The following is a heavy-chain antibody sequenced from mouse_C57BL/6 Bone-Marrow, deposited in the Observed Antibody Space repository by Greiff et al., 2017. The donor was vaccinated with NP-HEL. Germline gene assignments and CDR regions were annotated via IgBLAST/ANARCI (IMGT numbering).Heavy chain of an antibody. J-gene: IGHJ1*03. CDR2: INPYNGDT. V-gene: IGHV1-20*01. CDR3: ARRDENFDV. CDR1: GYSFTGYF. Sequence: EVHLVESGPELVKPGDSVKISCKASGYSFTGYFMNWVMQSHGKSLEWIGRINPYNGDTFYNQKFKGKATLTVDKSSSTAHMELRSLTSEDSAVYYCARRDENFDVCGTGTTVTVSS.